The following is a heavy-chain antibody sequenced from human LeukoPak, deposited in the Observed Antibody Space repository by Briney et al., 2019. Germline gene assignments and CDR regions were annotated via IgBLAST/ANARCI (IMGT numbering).Heavy chain of an antibody. D-gene: IGHD2-2*01. CDR2: MYTSGTT. J-gene: IGHJ6*03. V-gene: IGHV4-4*09. Sequence: PSETLSLTCTVSGGSISSYYWSWIRQPPGKGLEWSGGIEYMYTSGTTNYNPSLKSRVTISVDTSKNQFSLKLNSVTAADTAMYYCVRQAGGGSTTFMDVWGKGTTVTVSS. CDR3: VRQAGGGSTTFMDV. CDR1: GGSISSYY.